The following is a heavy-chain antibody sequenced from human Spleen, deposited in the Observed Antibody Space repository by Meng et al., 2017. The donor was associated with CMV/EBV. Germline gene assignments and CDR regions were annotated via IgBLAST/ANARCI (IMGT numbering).Heavy chain of an antibody. CDR2: FDPATAEP. J-gene: IGHJ3*02. CDR3: STDCSSTRCYLGAFDM. Sequence: ASEKVSCKISGSTLSESSMHWVRQTPGKGLEWIGGFDPATAEPIYAQKFQGRVTMTEDTSADTTYMELGSLRSEDTAVYYCSTDCSSTRCYLGAFDMWGQGTTVTVSS. CDR1: GSTLSESS. V-gene: IGHV1-24*01. D-gene: IGHD2-2*01.